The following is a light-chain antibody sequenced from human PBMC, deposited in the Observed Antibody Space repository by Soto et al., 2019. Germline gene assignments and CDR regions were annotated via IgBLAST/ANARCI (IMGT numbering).Light chain of an antibody. J-gene: IGKJ5*01. CDR2: GAS. CDR1: PSVSRN. CDR3: QQRSYWPIT. V-gene: IGKV3-11*01. Sequence: ASPSEKKRERAPLSCRASPSVSRNLAWYQQKPGQAPRLLIYGASTRATGIPARFSGSGSGTDFTLTISSLEPEDFAVYYCQQRSYWPITVGQGTRLEIK.